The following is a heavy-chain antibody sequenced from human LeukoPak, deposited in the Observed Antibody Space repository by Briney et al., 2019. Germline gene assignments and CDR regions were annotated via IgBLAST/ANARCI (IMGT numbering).Heavy chain of an antibody. CDR3: ARGRTATVTTGFDY. D-gene: IGHD4-11*01. Sequence: SETLSLTCAVYGGSFSGYYWSWIRQPPGKGLEWIGKINHSGSTNYNPSLKSRVTISVDTSKNQFSLKLSSVTAADTAVYYCARGRTATVTTGFDYWGQGTLVTVSS. J-gene: IGHJ4*02. CDR2: INHSGST. CDR1: GGSFSGYY. V-gene: IGHV4-34*01.